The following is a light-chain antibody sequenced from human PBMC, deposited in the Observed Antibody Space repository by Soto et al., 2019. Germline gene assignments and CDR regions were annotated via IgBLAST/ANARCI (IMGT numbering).Light chain of an antibody. J-gene: IGLJ1*01. CDR3: TSHAGTINFPYI. CDR1: SSNIGAGYD. V-gene: IGLV1-40*01. CDR2: DDN. Sequence: QSVLTQPPSVSGAPGQRVTISCTGSSSNIGAGYDLHWYQKLPGTAPKLLIYDDNNRPSGVPDRFSGSRSGTSASLAIAGLQAEDEADYYCTSHAGTINFPYIFGTGTKVTVL.